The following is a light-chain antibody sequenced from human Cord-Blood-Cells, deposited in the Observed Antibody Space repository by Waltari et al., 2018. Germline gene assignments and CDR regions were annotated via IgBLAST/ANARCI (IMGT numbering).Light chain of an antibody. CDR3: QQRSNWPLT. V-gene: IGKV3-11*01. CDR2: DAS. Sequence: EIVLTQSPATLSLSPGERATISCRASLSVSSYLASYQQKPGQAPRLLIYDASNRATGIPARFSGSGSGTDFTLTISSLEPEDFAVYYCQQRSNWPLTFGGGTKVEIK. J-gene: IGKJ4*01. CDR1: LSVSSY.